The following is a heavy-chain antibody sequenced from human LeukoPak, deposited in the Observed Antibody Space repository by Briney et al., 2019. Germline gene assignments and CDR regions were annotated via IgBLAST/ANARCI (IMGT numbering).Heavy chain of an antibody. CDR3: ARGGITGYSGYDSLSFVY. CDR1: GGSFSGYY. V-gene: IGHV4-34*01. Sequence: PSETLSLTCAVYGGSFSGYYWSWIRQPPGKGLEWIGDINHSGSTNYNPSLKSRVTVSVDTSKNQFSLKLSSVTAADTTVYYCARGGITGYSGYDSLSFVYWGQGTLVTVSS. CDR2: INHSGST. D-gene: IGHD5-12*01. J-gene: IGHJ4*02.